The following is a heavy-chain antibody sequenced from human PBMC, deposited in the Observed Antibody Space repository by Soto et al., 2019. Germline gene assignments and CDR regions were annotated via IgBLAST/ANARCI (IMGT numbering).Heavy chain of an antibody. CDR1: GGSISSYY. Sequence: PSETLSLTCTVSGGSISSYYWSWIRQPPGKGLEWIGYIYYSGSTNYNPSLKSRVTISVDTSKNQFSLKLSSVTAADTAVYYCARVDYGDYVVYPWGQGTLVTVSS. CDR3: ARVDYGDYVVYP. CDR2: IYYSGST. D-gene: IGHD4-17*01. J-gene: IGHJ5*02. V-gene: IGHV4-59*08.